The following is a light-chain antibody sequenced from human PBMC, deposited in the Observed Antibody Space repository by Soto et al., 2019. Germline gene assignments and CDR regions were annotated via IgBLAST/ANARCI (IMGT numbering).Light chain of an antibody. V-gene: IGKV1-5*03. CDR3: QQYNDFPLT. J-gene: IGKJ4*01. CDR2: KAS. Sequence: DIQMTQSPSTLSASVGDRVTITCRASRSIFSWLAWYQQKPGTAPKLLIYKASSLQSRVPSRFSGSGSGTEYTLTISSLQPDDFATYYCQQYNDFPLTFGGGTKVEIK. CDR1: RSIFSW.